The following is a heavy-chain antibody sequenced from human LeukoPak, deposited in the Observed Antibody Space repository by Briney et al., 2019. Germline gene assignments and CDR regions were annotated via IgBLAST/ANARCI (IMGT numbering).Heavy chain of an antibody. V-gene: IGHV3-30-3*02. CDR2: ISYDGSNK. D-gene: IGHD6-19*01. CDR1: GFTFSSYA. CDR3: VKGSSGGRPYYFDY. Sequence: GRSLRLSCAASGFTFSSYAMHWVRQAPGKGLEWVAVISYDGSNKYYADSVKGRFTISRDNSKNTLYLQMNSLRGDDTAVYYCVKGSSGGRPYYFDYWGQGTLVTVSS. J-gene: IGHJ4*02.